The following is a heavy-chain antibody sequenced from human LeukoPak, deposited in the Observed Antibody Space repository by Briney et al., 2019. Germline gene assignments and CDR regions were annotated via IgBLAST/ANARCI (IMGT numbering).Heavy chain of an antibody. Sequence: GESLQISCKGSGYSFTNYWIGWVRQMPGKGLEWMGIIYPGGSDTRYSPSFQGQVTISADKSISTAYLQWSSLKASDTAMYFCARFGGHCSGGSCHYSDYWGQGTPVTVSS. CDR1: GYSFTNYW. CDR2: IYPGGSDT. D-gene: IGHD2-15*01. J-gene: IGHJ4*02. CDR3: ARFGGHCSGGSCHYSDY. V-gene: IGHV5-51*01.